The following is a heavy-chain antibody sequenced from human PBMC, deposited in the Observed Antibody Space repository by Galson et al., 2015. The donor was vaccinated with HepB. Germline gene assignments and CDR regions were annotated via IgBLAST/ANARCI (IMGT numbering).Heavy chain of an antibody. V-gene: IGHV3-23*01. CDR3: AKGPHYYDSSGYLP. CDR1: GFTFSSYA. D-gene: IGHD3-22*01. CDR2: ISGSGGST. Sequence: SLRLSCAASGFTFSSYAMSWVRQAPGKGLEWVSAISGSGGSTYYADSVKGRFTISRDNSKNTLYLQMNSLRAEDTAVYYCAKGPHYYDSSGYLPWGQGTLVTVSS. J-gene: IGHJ5*02.